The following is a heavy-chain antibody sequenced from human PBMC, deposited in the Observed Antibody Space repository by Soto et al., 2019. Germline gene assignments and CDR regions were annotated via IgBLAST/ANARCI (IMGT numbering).Heavy chain of an antibody. CDR2: IYYSGST. CDR1: GASVSSYY. J-gene: IGHJ4*02. D-gene: IGHD6-13*01. Sequence: QVQLQESGPGLVKPSETLSLTCTVSGASVSSYYWSWIRQPPGKGLEWIGYIYYSGSTNYNSSLKSRVTMSVDTSENQFSLKLFSVTAADTSVYYCARAGSSSSHYFFDYWGLGTLVTVSS. V-gene: IGHV4-59*02. CDR3: ARAGSSSSHYFFDY.